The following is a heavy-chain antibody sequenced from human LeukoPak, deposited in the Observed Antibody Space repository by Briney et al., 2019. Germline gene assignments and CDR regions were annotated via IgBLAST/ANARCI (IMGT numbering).Heavy chain of an antibody. D-gene: IGHD2-2*01. V-gene: IGHV3-23*01. Sequence: GGSLRLSCAASGFTFSSYTMSWVRQAPWKGLEWVSGVSGSGGSTHYADSVKGRFTISRDNSKNTLYLQMNSLRAEDTAVYYCAASLPNIVVVPATKGPFGYWGQGTLVTVSS. CDR1: GFTFSSYT. CDR3: AASLPNIVVVPATKGPFGY. CDR2: VSGSGGST. J-gene: IGHJ4*02.